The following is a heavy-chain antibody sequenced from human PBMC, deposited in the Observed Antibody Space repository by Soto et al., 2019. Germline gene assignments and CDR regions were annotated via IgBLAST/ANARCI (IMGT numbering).Heavy chain of an antibody. D-gene: IGHD2-2*01. CDR2: IIPMFGTE. Sequence: QVQLVQSGAEVKKPGSSVQVSCKVSGGTFSSHSINWVRQAPGKGPEWMGGIIPMFGTENYAQKFQGRVTITPDESTSTAYMELSSLTSEDTALYYCSTSVYCSTTRCYYYYGLDVWGQGTTVLVSS. J-gene: IGHJ6*02. CDR3: STSVYCSTTRCYYYYGLDV. CDR1: GGTFSSHS. V-gene: IGHV1-69*01.